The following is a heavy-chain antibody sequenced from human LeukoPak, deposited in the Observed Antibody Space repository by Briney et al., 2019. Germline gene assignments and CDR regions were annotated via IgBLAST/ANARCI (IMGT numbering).Heavy chain of an antibody. CDR3: RYYDSSGYYYGYAFDI. V-gene: IGHV3-30*02. Sequence: GGSLRLSCAASGFTFSSYGMHWVRQAPGKGLEWVAFIRYDGSNKYYADSVKGRFTISRDNSKNTPYLQMNSLRAEDTAVYYCRYYDSSGYYYGYAFDIWGQGTMVTVSS. CDR1: GFTFSSYG. D-gene: IGHD3-22*01. J-gene: IGHJ3*02. CDR2: IRYDGSNK.